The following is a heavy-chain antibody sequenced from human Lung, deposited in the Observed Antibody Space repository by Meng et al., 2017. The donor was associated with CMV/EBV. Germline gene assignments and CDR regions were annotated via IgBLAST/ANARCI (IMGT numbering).Heavy chain of an antibody. CDR1: GFTFSSYG. Sequence: GGSLRLXXAASGFTFSSYGMHWVRQAPGKGLEWVAFIRYDGSNKYYADSVKGRFTISRENSKNTLYLQMNSMRAEDTAVYYCAIDFWSGYYLSDFDYWGQGXLVTVSS. V-gene: IGHV3-30*02. J-gene: IGHJ4*02. CDR2: IRYDGSNK. CDR3: AIDFWSGYYLSDFDY. D-gene: IGHD3-3*01.